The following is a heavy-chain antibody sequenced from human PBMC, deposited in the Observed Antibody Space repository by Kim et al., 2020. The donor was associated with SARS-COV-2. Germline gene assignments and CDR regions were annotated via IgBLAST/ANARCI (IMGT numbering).Heavy chain of an antibody. V-gene: IGHV3-7*01. CDR1: GFAFSSYW. J-gene: IGHJ4*02. Sequence: GGSLRLSCTASGFAFSSYWMTWIRQVPGKGLEGVANIKQDGSETYYVDSVKGRFTISRNNAQNSLYLQMNSLRGDDTAVYYCGGGARHDYWGQGTLVTVSS. CDR2: IKQDGSET. CDR3: GGGARHDY. D-gene: IGHD1-26*01.